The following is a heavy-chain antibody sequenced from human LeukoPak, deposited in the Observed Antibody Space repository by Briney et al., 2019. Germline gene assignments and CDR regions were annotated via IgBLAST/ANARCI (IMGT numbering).Heavy chain of an antibody. CDR1: GYNFVNYG. CDR2: ISAVNGDA. D-gene: IGHD4-11*01. J-gene: IGHJ5*02. V-gene: IGHV1-18*01. Sequence: ASVKVSCKTSGYNFVNYGVSWVRQAPGQGLEWMGWISAVNGDANSAHKFRGRLSMTMDTSTSTAYMELRSLRSDDTALYFCARDLYRDSLPVSWFDPWGQGTLVTVSS. CDR3: ARDLYRDSLPVSWFDP.